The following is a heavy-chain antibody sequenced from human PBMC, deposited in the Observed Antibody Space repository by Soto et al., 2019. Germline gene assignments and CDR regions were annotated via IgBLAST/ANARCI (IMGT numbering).Heavy chain of an antibody. CDR3: ARGFDLQYGIDV. Sequence: GGSLRLSCAASGFNFSNHWMHWVRQAPGKGLVWVSRIKTDGSYTNYADSVKGRFTISRDNAKNTLYLQMNSLRADDTAVYFCARGFDLQYGIDVWGQGTTVTVSS. V-gene: IGHV3-74*01. D-gene: IGHD3-10*01. CDR2: IKTDGSYT. J-gene: IGHJ6*02. CDR1: GFNFSNHW.